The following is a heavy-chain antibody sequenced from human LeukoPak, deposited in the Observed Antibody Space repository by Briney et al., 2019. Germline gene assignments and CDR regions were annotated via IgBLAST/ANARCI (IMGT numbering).Heavy chain of an antibody. CDR1: GGSISSSSYY. D-gene: IGHD6-19*01. J-gene: IGHJ6*03. V-gene: IGHV4-39*01. CDR2: IYYSGST. CDR3: ARVRGSSGWYPYYYYYYMDV. Sequence: KASETLSLTCTVSGGSISSSSYYWGWIRQPPGKGLEWIGSIYYSGSTYYSPSLKSRVTISVDTSKNQFSLKLSSVTAADTAVYYCARVRGSSGWYPYYYYYYMDVWGKGTTVTISS.